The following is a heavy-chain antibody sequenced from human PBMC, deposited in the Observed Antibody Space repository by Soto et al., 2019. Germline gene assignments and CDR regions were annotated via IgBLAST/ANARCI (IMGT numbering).Heavy chain of an antibody. V-gene: IGHV3-30*18. D-gene: IGHD4-17*01. CDR1: GFTFSSYG. CDR3: AKDEGYDYGDYAYHY. Sequence: QVQLVESGGGVVQPGRSLRLSCAASGFTFSSYGMHWVRQAPGKGLEWVAVISYDGSNKYYADSVKGRFTISRDNSKNTLYLQMNSLRAEDTAVYYCAKDEGYDYGDYAYHYWGQGTLVTVSS. CDR2: ISYDGSNK. J-gene: IGHJ4*02.